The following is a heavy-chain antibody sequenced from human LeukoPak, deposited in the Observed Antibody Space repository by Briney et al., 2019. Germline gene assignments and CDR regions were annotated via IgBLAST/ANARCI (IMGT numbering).Heavy chain of an antibody. CDR2: ISYDATYT. D-gene: IGHD4-17*01. Sequence: GGSLRLSCAASGFTFSSYAMHWVRQAPGKGLEWVAVISYDATYTYYSDSVKGRFTISRDNSQKTLYLQMDNPTPDDTAVYYCARGTAVTALFDYWGQGTLVTVSS. J-gene: IGHJ4*02. CDR3: ARGTAVTALFDY. CDR1: GFTFSSYA. V-gene: IGHV3-30*14.